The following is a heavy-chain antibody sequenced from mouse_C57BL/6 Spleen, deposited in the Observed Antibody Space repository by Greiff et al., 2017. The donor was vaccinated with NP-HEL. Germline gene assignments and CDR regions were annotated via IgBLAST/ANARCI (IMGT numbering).Heavy chain of an antibody. CDR1: GFTFSSYA. D-gene: IGHD2-3*01. CDR3: ARADDGYYRFAY. CDR2: ISDGGSYT. Sequence: EVHLVESGGGLVKPGGSLKLSCAASGFTFSSYAMSWVRQTPEKRLEWVATISDGGSYTYYPDNVKGRFTISRDNAKNNLYLQMSHLKSEDTAMYYCARADDGYYRFAYWGQGTLVTVSA. V-gene: IGHV5-4*01. J-gene: IGHJ3*01.